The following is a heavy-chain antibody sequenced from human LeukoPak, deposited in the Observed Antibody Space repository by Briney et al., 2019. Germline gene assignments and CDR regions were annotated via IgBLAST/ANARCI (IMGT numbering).Heavy chain of an antibody. Sequence: PSETLSLTCAVYGGSFSGYYWSWIRQPPGKGLEWIGEINHCGSTNYNPSLKSRVTISVDTSKNQFSLKLSSVTAADTAVYYCARWYVAFGYWGQGTLVTVSS. CDR1: GGSFSGYY. CDR3: ARWYVAFGY. CDR2: INHCGST. J-gene: IGHJ4*02. D-gene: IGHD5-12*01. V-gene: IGHV4-34*01.